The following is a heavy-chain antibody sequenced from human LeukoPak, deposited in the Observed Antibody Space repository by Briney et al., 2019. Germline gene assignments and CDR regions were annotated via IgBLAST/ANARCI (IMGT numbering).Heavy chain of an antibody. CDR3: ARDYYVWGSYRYGMFFDY. J-gene: IGHJ4*02. Sequence: PGGSLRLSCAASGFTFSSYAMHWVRQAPGKGLEWVAVISYDGSNKYYADSVKGRFTISRDNSKNTLYLQMNSLRAEDTAVYYCARDYYVWGSYRYGMFFDYWGQGTLVTVSS. CDR2: ISYDGSNK. D-gene: IGHD3-16*02. V-gene: IGHV3-30*04. CDR1: GFTFSSYA.